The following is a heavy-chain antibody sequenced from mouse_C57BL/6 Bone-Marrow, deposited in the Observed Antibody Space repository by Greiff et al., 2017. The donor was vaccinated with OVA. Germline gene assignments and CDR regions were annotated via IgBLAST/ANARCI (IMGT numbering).Heavy chain of an antibody. CDR1: GYAFTNYL. CDR3: ARASWDRVPFAY. Sequence: VQLQQSGAELVRPGTSVKVSCKASGYAFTNYLIEWVKQRPGQGLEWIGVINPGSGGTNYNEKFKGKATLTAYKSSSPAYMQISSLTSEDSAVYFCARASWDRVPFAYWGQGTLVTVAA. V-gene: IGHV1-54*01. D-gene: IGHD4-1*01. CDR2: INPGSGGT. J-gene: IGHJ3*01.